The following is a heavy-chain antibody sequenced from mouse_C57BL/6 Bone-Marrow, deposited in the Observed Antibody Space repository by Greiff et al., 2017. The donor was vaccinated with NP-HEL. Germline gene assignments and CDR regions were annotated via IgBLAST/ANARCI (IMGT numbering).Heavy chain of an antibody. D-gene: IGHD2-5*01. V-gene: IGHV1-50*01. Sequence: QVQLQQPGAELVKPGASVKLSCKASGYTFTSYWMQWVKQRPGQGLEWIGEIDPSDSYTNYNQKFKGKATLTVDTSSSTAYMQLSSLTSEDSAVYYCAGYSNPLAWFAYWGQGTLVTVSA. CDR2: IDPSDSYT. CDR1: GYTFTSYW. J-gene: IGHJ3*01. CDR3: AGYSNPLAWFAY.